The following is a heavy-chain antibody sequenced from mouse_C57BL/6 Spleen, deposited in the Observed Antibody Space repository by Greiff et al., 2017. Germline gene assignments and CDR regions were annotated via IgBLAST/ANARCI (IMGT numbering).Heavy chain of an antibody. CDR3: ARSYSNYAYY. V-gene: IGHV1-69*01. CDR1: GYTFTSYW. Sequence: QVQLQQSGAELVMPGASVKLSCKASGYTFTSYWMHWVKQRPGQGLEWIGEIDPSDSYTNYNQKFKGKSTLTVDKSSSTAYMQLSSLTSEDSAVYYCARSYSNYAYYWGQGTTLTVSS. J-gene: IGHJ2*01. CDR2: IDPSDSYT. D-gene: IGHD2-5*01.